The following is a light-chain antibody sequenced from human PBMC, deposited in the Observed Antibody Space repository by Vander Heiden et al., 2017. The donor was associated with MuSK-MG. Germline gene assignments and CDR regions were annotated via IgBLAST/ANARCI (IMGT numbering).Light chain of an antibody. CDR2: EVT. Sequence: QSALAQPASVSGSPGQSITISCTGTSRDVGSYNLVSWYQQYPGKAPKLMIYEVTKRPSGVSNRFSGSKSGNTASMTISGLQTQDEADYYCCSYEGSSNFVVFGGGTKLTVL. V-gene: IGLV2-23*02. J-gene: IGLJ2*01. CDR3: CSYEGSSNFVV. CDR1: SRDVGSYNL.